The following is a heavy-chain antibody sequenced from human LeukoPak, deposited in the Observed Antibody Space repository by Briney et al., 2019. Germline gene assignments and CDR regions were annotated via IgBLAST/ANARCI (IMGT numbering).Heavy chain of an antibody. V-gene: IGHV4-59*01. Sequence: SETLSLTCTVSGGSISSYYWSWSRQPPGRGLEWIGYIYYSGSTNYNPSLKSRVTISVDTSKNQFSLKLSSVTAADTAVYYCAREYIAVAGTWFDPWGQGTLVTVSS. CDR3: AREYIAVAGTWFDP. J-gene: IGHJ5*02. CDR1: GGSISSYY. D-gene: IGHD6-19*01. CDR2: IYYSGST.